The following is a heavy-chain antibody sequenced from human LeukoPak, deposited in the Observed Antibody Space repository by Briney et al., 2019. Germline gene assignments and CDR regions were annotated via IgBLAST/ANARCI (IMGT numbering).Heavy chain of an antibody. J-gene: IGHJ4*02. CDR1: GYTLTEFS. CDR2: CDPGDAEA. V-gene: IGHV1-24*01. Sequence: GASVKVSCKVYGYTLTEFSMHWVRQAPGKGLEWMGGCDPGDAEAIYAQKFQGIVSMTEDTSTDTDYMELSSVRSEDTALYYCAAGGVYDLLRYWGQGALVTVSS. CDR3: AAGGVYDLLRY. D-gene: IGHD5/OR15-5a*01.